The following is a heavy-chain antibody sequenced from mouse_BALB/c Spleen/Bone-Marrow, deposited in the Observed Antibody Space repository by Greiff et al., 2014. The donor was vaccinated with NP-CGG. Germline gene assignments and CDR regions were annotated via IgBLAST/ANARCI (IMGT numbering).Heavy chain of an antibody. J-gene: IGHJ2*01. CDR2: VSTGSTII. Sequence: DVHLVESGGGLVQPGGSRKLSCAASGFTFSNFGMHWFRQSPEKGLEWVALVSTGSTIIYYADTVKGRFTISRDNPENTLFLQMTSLRSEDTAIYYCARSHFYGNYFDYWGQGTTLTVSS. V-gene: IGHV5-17*02. CDR3: ARSHFYGNYFDY. CDR1: GFTFSNFG. D-gene: IGHD2-1*01.